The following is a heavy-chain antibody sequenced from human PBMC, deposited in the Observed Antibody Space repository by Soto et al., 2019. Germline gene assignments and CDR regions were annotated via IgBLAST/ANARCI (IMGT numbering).Heavy chain of an antibody. CDR3: ARAPSYDSSGYYLYYFDY. V-gene: IGHV3-9*01. D-gene: IGHD3-22*01. CDR1: GLNFDDFA. CDR2: ITWNSRVL. Sequence: GGSLRLSCVGTGLNFDDFAMHWVRQAPGKGLEWVSGITWNSRVLAYADSVKGRFTISRDNARNSLYLQMDSLRDEDTAVYYCARAPSYDSSGYYLYYFDYWGQGTRVTVSS. J-gene: IGHJ4*02.